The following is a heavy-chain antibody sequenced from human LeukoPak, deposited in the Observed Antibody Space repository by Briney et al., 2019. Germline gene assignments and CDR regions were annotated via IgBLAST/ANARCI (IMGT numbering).Heavy chain of an antibody. CDR2: IGTSVDNT. CDR1: GFSFSSYA. D-gene: IGHD3-10*01. CDR3: ARGYGSNYGYLDY. J-gene: IGHJ4*02. V-gene: IGHV3-23*01. Sequence: GGSLRLSCAASGFSFSSYAMSWVRQAPGKGLEWVSLIGTSVDNTHYADSVKGRFTISRDNSKNTLYLQMNSLRAEDTAVYYCARGYGSNYGYLDYWGQGTLVTVSS.